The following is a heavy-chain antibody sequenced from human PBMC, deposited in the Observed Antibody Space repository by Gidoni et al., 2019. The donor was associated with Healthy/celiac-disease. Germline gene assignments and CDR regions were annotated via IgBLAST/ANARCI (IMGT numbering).Heavy chain of an antibody. D-gene: IGHD3-16*01. J-gene: IGHJ4*02. V-gene: IGHV3-23*01. Sequence: EVQLLESGGGLVQPGGYRRLSCAASGSTFSSYAMFWVRQAPGKGLEWVSASSGSGGRTYYADSVKSRFTISRDNSTKTRFLQINSLRAEDTAVCYCAKVRGGGIEKGYFDSWGQGTLVTLSS. CDR1: GSTFSSYA. CDR2: SSGSGGRT. CDR3: AKVRGGGIEKGYFDS.